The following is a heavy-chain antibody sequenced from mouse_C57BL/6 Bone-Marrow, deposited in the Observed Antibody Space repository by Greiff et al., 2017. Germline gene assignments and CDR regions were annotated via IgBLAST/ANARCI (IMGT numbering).Heavy chain of an antibody. CDR3: VRGGFPYAMDY. J-gene: IGHJ4*01. CDR1: GYTFTDYY. V-gene: IGHV1-26*01. Sequence: EVKLQQSGPELVKPGASVKISCKASGYTFTDYYMNWVKQSHGKSLEWIGDINPNNGGTSYNQKFKGKATLTVDKSSSTAYMELRSLTSEDSAVYYCVRGGFPYAMDYWGQGTSVTVSS. CDR2: INPNNGGT.